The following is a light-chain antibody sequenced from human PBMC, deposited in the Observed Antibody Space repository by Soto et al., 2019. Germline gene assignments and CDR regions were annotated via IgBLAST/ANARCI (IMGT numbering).Light chain of an antibody. CDR3: QKYNSGGPLT. J-gene: IGKJ4*01. Sequence: DIQMTQSPSTLSASVGDRVTITCRASQSISSWLAWYQQKPGTAPKLLIYEASTLESGVPSRFSGSRSGTEFTLTVSSLQPDDFATYYCQKYNSGGPLTFGGGTKVEIK. CDR1: QSISSW. V-gene: IGKV1-5*03. CDR2: EAS.